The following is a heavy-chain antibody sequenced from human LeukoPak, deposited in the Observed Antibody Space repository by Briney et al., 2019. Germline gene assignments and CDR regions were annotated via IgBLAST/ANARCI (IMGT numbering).Heavy chain of an antibody. V-gene: IGHV1-46*01. CDR2: INPSGGST. CDR3: ARGRSFRGNSVDYFDY. D-gene: IGHD4-23*01. J-gene: IGHJ4*02. Sequence: ASVKVSCKASGYTFTSYYMHWVRQAPGQGLEWMGIINPSGGSTSYAQKFQGRVTMTRNTSISTAYMELSSLRSEDTAVYYCARGRSFRGNSVDYFDYWGQGTLVTVSS. CDR1: GYTFTSYY.